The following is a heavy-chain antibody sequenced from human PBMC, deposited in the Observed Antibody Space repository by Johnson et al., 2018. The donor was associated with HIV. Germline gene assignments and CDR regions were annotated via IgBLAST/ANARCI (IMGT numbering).Heavy chain of an antibody. Sequence: EVQLVESGGGLVQPGGSLRLSCAASGFSFSTYWMHWVRQAPGKGLVWVSRINSDGSNTTYADSVKGRFTISRDNSKNTLYLQMNSLRAEDTAVYYCARDQYSSGYYYDALHIWGQGTLVSVSS. D-gene: IGHD3-22*01. J-gene: IGHJ3*02. CDR3: ARDQYSSGYYYDALHI. CDR2: INSDGSNT. V-gene: IGHV3-74*01. CDR1: GFSFSTYW.